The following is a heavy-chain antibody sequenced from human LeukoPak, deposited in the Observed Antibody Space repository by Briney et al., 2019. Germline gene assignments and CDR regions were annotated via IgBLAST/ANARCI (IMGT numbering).Heavy chain of an antibody. CDR3: ARGNYYDSSGYYWSFYYFDY. CDR1: GFTFSSYA. V-gene: IGHV3-23*01. D-gene: IGHD3-22*01. J-gene: IGHJ4*02. Sequence: GGSLRLSCAASGFTFSSYAMSWVRQAPGKGLEWVSAISGSGGSTYYADSVKGRFTISRDNSKNTLYLQMNSLRAEDTAVYYCARGNYYDSSGYYWSFYYFDYWGQGTLVTVSS. CDR2: ISGSGGST.